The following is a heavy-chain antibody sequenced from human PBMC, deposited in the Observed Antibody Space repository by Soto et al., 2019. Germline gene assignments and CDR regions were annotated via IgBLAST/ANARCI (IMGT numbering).Heavy chain of an antibody. D-gene: IGHD3-22*01. CDR1: GGSISSSSYY. CDR2: IYYSGST. Sequence: SETLSLTCTVSGGSISSSSYYWGWIRQPPGKGLEWIGSIYYSGSTYYNPSLKSRVTISVDTSKNQFSLKLSSVTAADTAVYYCARLDYDSSGYDPPFFDYWGQGTLVTVSS. V-gene: IGHV4-39*01. CDR3: ARLDYDSSGYDPPFFDY. J-gene: IGHJ4*02.